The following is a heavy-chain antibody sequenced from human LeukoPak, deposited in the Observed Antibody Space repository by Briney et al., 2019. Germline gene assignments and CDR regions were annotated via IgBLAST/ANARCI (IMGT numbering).Heavy chain of an antibody. J-gene: IGHJ4*02. V-gene: IGHV4-4*07. CDR2: IYSSGRT. CDR3: ARMYSGTYGGIDC. Sequence: SETLSLTCTVSGGSISSYYWSWIRQPAGKGPEWIGRIYSSGRTDYNPSLKSRVTMSVDTSKNQFSLKLSSVTDADTVVYYCARMYSGTYGGIDCWGQGTLVTVAS. CDR1: GGSISSYY. D-gene: IGHD1-26*01.